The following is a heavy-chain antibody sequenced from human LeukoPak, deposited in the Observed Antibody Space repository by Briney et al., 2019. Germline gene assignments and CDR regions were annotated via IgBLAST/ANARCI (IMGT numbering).Heavy chain of an antibody. CDR1: GGSISSGAYY. D-gene: IGHD3-10*01. V-gene: IGHV4-31*03. CDR2: IFCSGST. Sequence: TSQTLSLTCTVSGGSISSGAYYWSWIRQHPVKGLEWIGYIFCSGSTYYNPSLKSRVTISVDTSKNQFYLKLSSMTAADTAVYYCARDSGYGSGSSGMDVWGQGTTVTVSS. CDR3: ARDSGYGSGSSGMDV. J-gene: IGHJ6*02.